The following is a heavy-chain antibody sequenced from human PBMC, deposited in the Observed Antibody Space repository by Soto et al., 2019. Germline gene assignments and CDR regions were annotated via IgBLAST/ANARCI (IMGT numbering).Heavy chain of an antibody. CDR1: GFSLSTTGVG. CDR2: IFWDADK. Sequence: QITLKESGPTLVKPTQTLTLTRTFSGFSLSTTGVGVGWIRQPPGKALEWLALIFWDADKRYSPSLKSRLTITTDTSKKQVVLTMTNMDPVDTATYYCAHSKPRGGMRAFDYWGQGTLVTVSS. D-gene: IGHD3-16*01. J-gene: IGHJ4*02. V-gene: IGHV2-5*02. CDR3: AHSKPRGGMRAFDY.